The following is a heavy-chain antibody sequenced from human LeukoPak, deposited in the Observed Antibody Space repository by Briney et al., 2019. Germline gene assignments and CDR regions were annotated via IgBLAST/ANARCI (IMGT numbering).Heavy chain of an antibody. J-gene: IGHJ6*03. CDR2: IYYSGST. Sequence: PSETLSLTCTVSGGFISSYYWSWIRQPPGKGLEWIGYIYYSGSTNYNPSLKSRVTISVDTSKNQFSLKLSSVTAAHTALYYCARSPQIVYYMDVWGKGTTVTVSS. CDR1: GGFISSYY. CDR3: ARSPQIVYYMDV. D-gene: IGHD3-16*02. V-gene: IGHV4-59*01.